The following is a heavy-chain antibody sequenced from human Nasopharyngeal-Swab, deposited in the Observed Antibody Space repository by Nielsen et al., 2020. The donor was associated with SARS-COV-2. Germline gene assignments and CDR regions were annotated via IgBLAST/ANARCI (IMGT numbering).Heavy chain of an antibody. V-gene: IGHV1-69*13. CDR3: ALAAAGTRAVDP. Sequence: SVKVSCKASGYTFTSYGISWVRQAPGQGLEWMGGIIPIFGTANYAQKFQGRVTITADESTSTAYMELSSLRSEDTAVYYCALAAAGTRAVDPWGQGTLVTVSS. CDR2: IIPIFGTA. CDR1: GYTFTSYG. D-gene: IGHD6-13*01. J-gene: IGHJ5*02.